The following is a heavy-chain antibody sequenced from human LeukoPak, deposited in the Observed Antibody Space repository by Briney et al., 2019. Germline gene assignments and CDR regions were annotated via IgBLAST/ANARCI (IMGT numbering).Heavy chain of an antibody. CDR3: ARGRGGVIKPDLAFDI. CDR1: GYTFTGFY. CDR2: INPDTVGT. Sequence: ASVKVSCKASGYTFTGFYIHWLRQAPGQGLEWMGWINPDTVGTNYAQKFQVRVTMTRDTSISTDYMELTRLRSDDTAVYYCARGRGGVIKPDLAFDIWGQGTMVTVSS. J-gene: IGHJ3*02. V-gene: IGHV1-2*02. D-gene: IGHD3-10*01.